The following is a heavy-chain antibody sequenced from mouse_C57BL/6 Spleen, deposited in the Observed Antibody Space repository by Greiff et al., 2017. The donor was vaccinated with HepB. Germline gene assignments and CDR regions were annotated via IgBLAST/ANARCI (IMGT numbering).Heavy chain of an antibody. D-gene: IGHD3-2*02. CDR2: IHPNSGST. J-gene: IGHJ4*01. CDR3: ARTDSSGYHAMDY. Sequence: QVQLQQSGAELVKPGASVKLSCKASGYTFTSYWMHWVKQRPGQGLEWIGMIHPNSGSTNYNEKFKSKATLTVDKSSSTAYMQLSSLTSEDSAVYYCARTDSSGYHAMDYWGQGTSVTVSS. V-gene: IGHV1-64*01. CDR1: GYTFTSYW.